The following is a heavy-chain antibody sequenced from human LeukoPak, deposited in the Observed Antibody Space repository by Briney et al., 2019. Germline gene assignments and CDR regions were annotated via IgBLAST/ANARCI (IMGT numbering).Heavy chain of an antibody. D-gene: IGHD3-22*01. CDR1: GYTFTSYY. J-gene: IGHJ3*02. V-gene: IGHV1-69*13. CDR3: ALSGSSGYFDAFDI. Sequence: GASVKVSCKASGYTFTSYYIHWVRQAAGQGLEWMGGIIPIFGTANYAQKFQGRVTITADESTSTAYMELSSLRSEDTAVYYCALSGSSGYFDAFDIWGQGTMVTVSS. CDR2: IIPIFGTA.